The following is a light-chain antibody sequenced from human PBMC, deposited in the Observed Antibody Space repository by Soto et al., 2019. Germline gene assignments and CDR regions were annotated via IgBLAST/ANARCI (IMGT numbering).Light chain of an antibody. J-gene: IGKJ1*01. V-gene: IGKV3-15*01. CDR1: QSVNNY. CDR3: QQYNNWPRT. CDR2: GAS. Sequence: ETVLTQSPDTLSASPGERAALSCRASQSVNNYLAWYQQKPGQIPRLLIYGASTRVTGIPVRFSGSGAGTDFTLTISSKQSEDFAVYYCQQYNNWPRTFGQGTKVEIK.